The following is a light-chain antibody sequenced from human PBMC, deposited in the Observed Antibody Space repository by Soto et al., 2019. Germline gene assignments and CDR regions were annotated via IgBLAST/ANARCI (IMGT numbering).Light chain of an antibody. CDR1: SSDVGDYNY. CDR2: EVS. V-gene: IGLV2-8*01. J-gene: IGLJ2*01. CDR3: SSYAGSNKKV. Sequence: QSALTQPPSASGSPGQSVTISCTGTSSDVGDYNYVSWYQHHPGKAPKLMIYEVSKRPSRVPNRFSGSKSGNTASLTVSGLQAEDEADYYCSSYAGSNKKVFGGGTKLTVL.